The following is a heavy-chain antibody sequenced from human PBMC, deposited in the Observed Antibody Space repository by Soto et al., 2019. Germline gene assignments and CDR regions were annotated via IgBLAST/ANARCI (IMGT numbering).Heavy chain of an antibody. D-gene: IGHD3-16*01. CDR1: GDSISTYY. CDR2: IYNSAST. Sequence: SETLSLTCTVSGDSISTYYWTWIRQPPGKGLEWIGYIYNSASTKYNPSLKSRVTISVDTSKNQFSLKLSSVTAADTAVYYCARGRFDYIWGSPAPYLDYWGQGALVTVSS. J-gene: IGHJ4*02. CDR3: ARGRFDYIWGSPAPYLDY. V-gene: IGHV4-59*01.